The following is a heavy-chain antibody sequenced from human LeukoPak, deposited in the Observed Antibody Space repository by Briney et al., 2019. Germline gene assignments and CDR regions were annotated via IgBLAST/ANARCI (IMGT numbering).Heavy chain of an antibody. CDR1: GYSITSGYY. V-gene: IGHV4-38-2*02. J-gene: IGHJ4*02. CDR2: IYHRGST. Sequence: PSETLSLTCTVSGYSITSGYYWGWIRQPPGKGLEWIGSIYHRGSTYYNPSLKSRVTISVDTSKNQFSLSLRSVTAADTAVYYCVMGYDYWGQGTLVTVSS. CDR3: VMGYDY. D-gene: IGHD5-12*01.